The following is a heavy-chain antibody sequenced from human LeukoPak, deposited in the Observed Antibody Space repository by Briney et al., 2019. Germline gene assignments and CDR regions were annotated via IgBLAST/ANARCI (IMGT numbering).Heavy chain of an antibody. CDR3: ARYITIFGVVIMAYFDY. V-gene: IGHV1-8*01. J-gene: IGHJ4*02. D-gene: IGHD3-3*01. CDR2: MNPNSGNT. CDR1: GYTFTSYE. Sequence: ASVKVSCKASGYTFTSYEINWVRQATGQGLEWMGWMNPNSGNTGYAQKFQGRVTMTRNTSISTAYMELSSLRSEDTAVYYCARYITIFGVVIMAYFDYWGQGTLVTVSS.